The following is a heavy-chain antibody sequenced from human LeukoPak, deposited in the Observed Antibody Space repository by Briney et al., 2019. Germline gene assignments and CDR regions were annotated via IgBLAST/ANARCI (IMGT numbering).Heavy chain of an antibody. CDR2: IIPIFGTA. D-gene: IGHD3-22*01. J-gene: IGHJ5*02. Sequence: ASVKVSCKASGGTFSSYAISWVRQAPGQGLEWMGGIIPIFGTANYAQKFQGRVTITADESTSTAYMELSSLRSVDTAVYYCARDPWPQITMIVDGGWFDPWGQGTLVTVSS. CDR3: ARDPWPQITMIVDGGWFDP. CDR1: GGTFSSYA. V-gene: IGHV1-69*13.